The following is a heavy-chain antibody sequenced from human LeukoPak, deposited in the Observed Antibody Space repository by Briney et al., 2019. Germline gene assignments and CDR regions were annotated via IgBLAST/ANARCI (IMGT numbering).Heavy chain of an antibody. J-gene: IGHJ4*02. Sequence: GRSLRLSCAASGFTFDDYAMHWVRQAPGKGLEWVSGISWNSGSIGYADSVKGRFTISRDNAENSLYLQMNSLRAEDTALYYCAKGAIAAAGSYFFDYWGQGTLVTVSS. CDR3: AKGAIAAAGSYFFDY. CDR2: ISWNSGSI. D-gene: IGHD6-13*01. V-gene: IGHV3-9*01. CDR1: GFTFDDYA.